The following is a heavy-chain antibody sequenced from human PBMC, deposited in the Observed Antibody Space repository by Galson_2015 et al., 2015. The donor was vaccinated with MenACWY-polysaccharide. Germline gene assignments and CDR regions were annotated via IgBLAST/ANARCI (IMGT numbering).Heavy chain of an antibody. D-gene: IGHD6-6*01. J-gene: IGHJ3*02. CDR2: ISVHNNDT. CDR3: ARDSRYIHTDCQATRYVTATFDT. Sequence: SVKVSCKASGYTFTSYGINWVRQAPGQGLEWMGWISVHNNDTNYAHKFQGRVIMTTDTSTRTAYMELRGLRSDDTAVYYCARDSRYIHTDCQATRYVTATFDTWAQGTLVTVPS. CDR1: GYTFTSYG. V-gene: IGHV1-18*01.